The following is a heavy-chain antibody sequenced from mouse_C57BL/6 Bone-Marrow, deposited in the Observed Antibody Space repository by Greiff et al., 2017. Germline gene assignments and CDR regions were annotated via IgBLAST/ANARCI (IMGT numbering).Heavy chain of an antibody. J-gene: IGHJ1*03. CDR2: IYPGGGYT. V-gene: IGHV1-63*01. CDR1: GYTFTNYW. Sequence: VKLMESGAELVRPGTSVKMSCKASGYTFTNYWIGWAKQRPGHGLEWIGDIYPGGGYTNYNEKFKGKATLTADKSSSTAYMQFSSLTSEDSAIYYCARRRGPPGYFDVWGTGTTVTVSS. CDR3: ARRRGPPGYFDV.